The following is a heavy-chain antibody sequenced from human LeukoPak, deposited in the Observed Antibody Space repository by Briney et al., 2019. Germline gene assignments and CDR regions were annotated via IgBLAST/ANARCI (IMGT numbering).Heavy chain of an antibody. CDR1: GGSFNLYS. CDR3: ASRETFYFYYMDV. J-gene: IGHJ6*03. V-gene: IGHV4-34*01. CDR2: IGHGGSI. D-gene: IGHD1-26*01. Sequence: SETLSLTCTVSGGSFNLYSWTWIRQPPGKGLEWIAEIGHGGSINFNPSLKSRVTVSLDTSKNQFSLSLSSVTAADTAVYYCASRETFYFYYMDVWGDGTTVTVSS.